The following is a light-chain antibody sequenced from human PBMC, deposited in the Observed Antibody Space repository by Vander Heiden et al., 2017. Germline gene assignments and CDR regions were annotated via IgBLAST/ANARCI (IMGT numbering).Light chain of an antibody. Sequence: SVLTQPPSASGTPGQRVTVSCSGSSSNLGSNTINWYQQLPGTAPKLLIYSNNQRPSGVPDRFSGSKSGTSASLAISGLQAEDEADYYCAAWDDSLSGWVFGGGTKLTVL. V-gene: IGLV1-44*01. CDR1: SSNLGSNT. CDR3: AAWDDSLSGWV. CDR2: SNN. J-gene: IGLJ2*01.